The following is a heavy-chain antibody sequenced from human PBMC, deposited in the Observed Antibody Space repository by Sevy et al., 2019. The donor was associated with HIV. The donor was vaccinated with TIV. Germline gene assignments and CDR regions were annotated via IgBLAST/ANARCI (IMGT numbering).Heavy chain of an antibody. CDR2: ISGSGGST. J-gene: IGHJ4*02. Sequence: GGSLRLSCAASGFSFSSYAMIWVRQTPGKGLEWVSAISGSGGSTYYADSVKGRFTISRDNSKNTLYLQMNSLIAEDTAVYYCAKGGFTMVRGVFDYWGQGTLVTVSS. CDR1: GFSFSSYA. V-gene: IGHV3-23*01. D-gene: IGHD3-10*01. CDR3: AKGGFTMVRGVFDY.